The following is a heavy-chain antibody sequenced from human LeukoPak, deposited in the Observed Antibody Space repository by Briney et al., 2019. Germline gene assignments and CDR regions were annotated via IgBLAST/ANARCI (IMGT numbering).Heavy chain of an antibody. V-gene: IGHV3-11*01. D-gene: IGHD6-19*01. CDR2: ITMTGSVI. CDR3: ARGGWSRGWFDP. CDR1: GFAFRDYF. Sequence: GGSLRLSCAASGFAFRDYFMSWIRQAPGKGLEWISYITMTGSVIQYSDSVKGRFTTSRDNAKNSLYLQMNSLRAEDTAVYYCARGGWSRGWFDPWGQGTLVTVSS. J-gene: IGHJ5*02.